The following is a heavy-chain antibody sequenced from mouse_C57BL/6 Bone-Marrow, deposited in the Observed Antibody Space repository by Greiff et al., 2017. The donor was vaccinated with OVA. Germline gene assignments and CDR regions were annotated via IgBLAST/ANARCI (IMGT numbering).Heavy chain of an antibody. CDR2: IYPRRGKR. D-gene: IGHD1-1*01. CDR1: GYTFTSYG. CDR3: ASYYYYGRSFDY. J-gene: IGHJ2*01. V-gene: IGHV1-81*01. Sequence: VKLMESGAELARPGASVKLSCKASGYTFTSYGISWVKQRTGQGLEWIGEIYPRRGKREDKEKFKGKATLTADKSSSTAYMELRSLTSEDSAVYFCASYYYYGRSFDYWGQGTTLTVSS.